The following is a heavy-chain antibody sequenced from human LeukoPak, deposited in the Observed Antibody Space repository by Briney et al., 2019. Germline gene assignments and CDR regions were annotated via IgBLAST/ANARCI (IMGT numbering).Heavy chain of an antibody. CDR2: ISGSGSTI. CDR3: ARLGYSSGWYGPLDY. Sequence: SGGSLRLSCAASGFTFSSYEMNWVRQAPGKGLEWVSYISGSGSTIYYADSAKGRFTISRDNAKNSLYLQMNSLRAEDTAVYCCARLGYSSGWYGPLDYWGQGTLVTVSS. V-gene: IGHV3-48*03. CDR1: GFTFSSYE. D-gene: IGHD6-19*01. J-gene: IGHJ4*02.